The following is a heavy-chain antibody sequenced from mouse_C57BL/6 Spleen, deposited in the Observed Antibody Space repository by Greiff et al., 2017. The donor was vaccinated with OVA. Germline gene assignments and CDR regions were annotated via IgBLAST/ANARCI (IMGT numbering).Heavy chain of an antibody. CDR1: GFNIKDYY. D-gene: IGHD1-1*01. CDR3: AREATVVAFDY. Sequence: VQLQQSGAELVKPGASVKLSCTASGFNIKDYYMHWVKQRTEQGLEWIGRIDPEDGETKYAPKFQGKATITADKSSNTAYLQLSSLTSGDTAVKYGAREATVVAFDYWGQGTTLTVSA. V-gene: IGHV14-2*01. CDR2: IDPEDGET. J-gene: IGHJ2*01.